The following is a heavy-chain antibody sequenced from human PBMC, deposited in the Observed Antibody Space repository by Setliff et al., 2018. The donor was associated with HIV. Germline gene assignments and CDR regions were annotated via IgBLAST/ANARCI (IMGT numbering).Heavy chain of an antibody. CDR1: GYPFTDFH. D-gene: IGHD3-10*01. CDR3: ARGGDRMQIWSRFPFDI. V-gene: IGHV7-4-1*02. Sequence: ASVKVSCKASGYPFTDFHMHWVRQAPGQGFEWMGWINTNTGSPTYAQGFTRRFVFSLDPSVRTAYLQITGLKAEDTAVYYCARGGDRMQIWSRFPFDIWGQGTMVTVSS. CDR2: INTNTGSP. J-gene: IGHJ3*02.